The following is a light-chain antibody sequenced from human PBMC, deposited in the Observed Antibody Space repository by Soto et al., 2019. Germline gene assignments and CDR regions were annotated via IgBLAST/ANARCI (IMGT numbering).Light chain of an antibody. CDR2: AAS. CDR1: EGISGY. J-gene: IGKJ5*01. CDR3: QQLNSYPPSIT. V-gene: IGKV1-9*01. Sequence: DIQVTQSPSFLSASVGDRVTITCRASEGISGYLAWYQQKPGKAPKLLIYAASTLQSGVPSRFSGSGSGTEFTLTISSLQPEDFATYYCQQLNSYPPSITFGQGTRLEIE.